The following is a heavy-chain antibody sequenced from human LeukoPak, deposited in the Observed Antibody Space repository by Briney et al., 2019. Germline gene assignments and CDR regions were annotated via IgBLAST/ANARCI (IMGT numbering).Heavy chain of an antibody. CDR2: IYYSGST. CDR3: ARDSSGYQLDY. J-gene: IGHJ4*02. V-gene: IGHV4-30-4*01. Sequence: SQTLSLTCTVSGGSVSSGDYCWNWIRQPPGKGLEWIGYIYYSGSTYYNPSLKSRVTMSVDTSKNQFSLKLSSVTAADTAVYYYARDSSGYQLDYWGQGTLVTVSS. CDR1: GGSVSSGDYC. D-gene: IGHD3-22*01.